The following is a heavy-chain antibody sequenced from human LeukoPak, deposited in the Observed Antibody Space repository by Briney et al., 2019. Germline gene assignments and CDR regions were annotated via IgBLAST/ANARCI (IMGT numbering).Heavy chain of an antibody. CDR1: GFTVSSNY. CDR3: AKWGDYDVLTGYYVSDY. J-gene: IGHJ4*02. D-gene: IGHD3-9*01. Sequence: GGSLRLSCAASGFTVSSNYMGWVRQAPGKGLEWVSAITGSGGNTYYADSVKGRFTISRDNSKNTVFLQMNSLRAEDTAVYYCAKWGDYDVLTGYYVSDYWGQGTLVTVSS. CDR2: ITGSGGNT. V-gene: IGHV3-23*01.